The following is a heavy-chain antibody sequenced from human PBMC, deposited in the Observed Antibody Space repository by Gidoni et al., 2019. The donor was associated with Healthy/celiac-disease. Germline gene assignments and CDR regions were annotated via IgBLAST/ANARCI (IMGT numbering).Heavy chain of an antibody. V-gene: IGHV1-46*01. Sequence: QVQLVQSGAEVKKPGASVKVSCKASGYTFTSYYIHWVRQAPGQGLEWMGIIDPSGGSATYEQMFQGRVTMTRDTSTSTVYMELTSLTSEDTAVYYCARDRDCTSTNCYRVGGRFDPWGQGTLVTVSS. CDR2: IDPSGGSA. D-gene: IGHD2-2*01. J-gene: IGHJ5*02. CDR1: GYTFTSYY. CDR3: ARDRDCTSTNCYRVGGRFDP.